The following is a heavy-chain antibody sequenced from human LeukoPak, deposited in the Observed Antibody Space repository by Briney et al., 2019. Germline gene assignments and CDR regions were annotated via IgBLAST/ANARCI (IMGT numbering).Heavy chain of an antibody. CDR1: GFTFSDYY. Sequence: KPGGSLRLSCAASGFTFSDYYMSWIRQAPGKGLEWVSYISSSGSTIYYADSVKGRFTISRDNAKNSLYLQMNSLRAEDTAVYYCAREGDCSSTSCYSYYYYYMDVWGKGTTVTVSS. D-gene: IGHD2-2*01. CDR2: ISSSGSTI. CDR3: AREGDCSSTSCYSYYYYYMDV. J-gene: IGHJ6*03. V-gene: IGHV3-11*01.